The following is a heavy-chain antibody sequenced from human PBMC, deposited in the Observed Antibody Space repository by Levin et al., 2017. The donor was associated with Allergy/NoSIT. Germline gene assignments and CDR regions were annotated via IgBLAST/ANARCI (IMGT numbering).Heavy chain of an antibody. CDR2: ISAAGGGT. CDR3: TRKAFGPDTIFGVLTQFDY. Sequence: PGGSLRLSCAASGFTFSNYAMSWVRQAPGKGLEWVSTISAAGGGTEHADSVKGRLTISRDNSKNTLYLQMNSLRAEDTAVYYCTRKAFGPDTIFGVLTQFDYWGQGTLVTVSS. V-gene: IGHV3-23*01. D-gene: IGHD3-3*01. CDR1: GFTFSNYA. J-gene: IGHJ4*02.